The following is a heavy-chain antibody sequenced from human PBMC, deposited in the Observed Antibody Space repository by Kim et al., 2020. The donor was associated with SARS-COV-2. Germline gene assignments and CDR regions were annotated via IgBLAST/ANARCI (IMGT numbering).Heavy chain of an antibody. V-gene: IGHV3-30*04. CDR3: ASDLDFGELIDY. CDR1: GFTFSSYA. J-gene: IGHJ4*02. CDR2: ISYDGSNK. Sequence: GGSLRLSCAASGFTFSSYAMHWVRQAPGKGLEWVAVISYDGSNKYYADSVKGRFTISRDNSKNTLYLQMNSLRAEDTAVYYCASDLDFGELIDYWGQGTLVTVSS. D-gene: IGHD3-10*01.